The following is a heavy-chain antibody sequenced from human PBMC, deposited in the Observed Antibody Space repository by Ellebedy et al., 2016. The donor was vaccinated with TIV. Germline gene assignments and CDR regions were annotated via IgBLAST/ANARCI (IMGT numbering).Heavy chain of an antibody. CDR2: IYQDGSAQ. CDR3: ARRGSYGDYAVQVNSWFDR. V-gene: IGHV3-7*01. CDR1: GFSFRSYW. J-gene: IGHJ5*02. D-gene: IGHD4-17*01. Sequence: GGSLRLSCVASGFSFRSYWMSWVRQAPGKGLEWVANIYQDGSAQYYVDSVKGRFTISRDNAKNSLFLQMNSLRVKDTAVYYCARRGSYGDYAVQVNSWFDRWGRGTLVSVSS.